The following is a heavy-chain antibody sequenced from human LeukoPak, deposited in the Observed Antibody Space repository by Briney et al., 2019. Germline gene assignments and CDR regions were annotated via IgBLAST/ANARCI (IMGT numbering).Heavy chain of an antibody. Sequence: SETLSLTCAVYGGSYSGYYWSWIRQPPGKGLEWIGYIYYSGSTYYNPSLKSRVTISVDTSKNQFSLKLSSVTAADTAVYYCARDEYWGQGTLVTVSS. CDR1: GGSYSGYY. CDR2: IYYSGST. CDR3: ARDEY. J-gene: IGHJ4*02. V-gene: IGHV4-30-4*01.